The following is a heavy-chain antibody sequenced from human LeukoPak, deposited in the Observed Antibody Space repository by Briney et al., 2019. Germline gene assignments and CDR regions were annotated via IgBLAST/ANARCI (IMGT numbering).Heavy chain of an antibody. CDR3: ARDRSSDWHFDF. J-gene: IGHJ4*02. V-gene: IGHV3-21*01. D-gene: IGHD6-19*01. Sequence: GGSLRLSCAASGFTFSHYNMNWVRQAPGKGLERVSSISGSTGYIYYADSAKGRFTISRDNAKNSLFLQMNSLRAEDTAVYYCARDRSSDWHFDFWGPGTPVTVSS. CDR2: ISGSTGYI. CDR1: GFTFSHYN.